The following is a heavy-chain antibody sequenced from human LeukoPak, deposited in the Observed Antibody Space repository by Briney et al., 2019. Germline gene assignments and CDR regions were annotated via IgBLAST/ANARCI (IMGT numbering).Heavy chain of an antibody. D-gene: IGHD3-10*02. CDR2: IHHGGSA. V-gene: IGHV4-59*01. Sequence: SETLSLTCTVSGDSITNYYWSRIRHSPGKGLESIGFIHHGGSANYNPSLKSRVTMSVDTSKNQFSLKMSSVTAADTAVYHCARARRVAVRGLYFDFWGQGALVTVSS. CDR1: GDSITNYY. J-gene: IGHJ4*02. CDR3: ARARRVAVRGLYFDF.